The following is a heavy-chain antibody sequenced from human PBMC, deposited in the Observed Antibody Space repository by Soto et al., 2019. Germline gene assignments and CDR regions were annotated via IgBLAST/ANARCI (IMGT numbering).Heavy chain of an antibody. Sequence: LTCAASGFTFISYAISWVRQAPGKGLEWVSAISGSGGSTDYAYAVKGRCTISRDNSKNMLYMQMNSLRAEDTAVYYCAKDIGLAAADGTSTRGYYYMDVWGKGTPVTVSS. V-gene: IGHV3-23*01. J-gene: IGHJ6*03. CDR2: ISGSGGST. CDR1: GFTFISYA. D-gene: IGHD6-13*01. CDR3: AKDIGLAAADGTSTRGYYYMDV.